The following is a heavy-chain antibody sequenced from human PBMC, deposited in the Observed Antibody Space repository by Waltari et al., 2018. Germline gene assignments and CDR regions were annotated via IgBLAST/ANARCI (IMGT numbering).Heavy chain of an antibody. D-gene: IGHD6-6*01. CDR3: ATGPRAARPDY. CDR2: IKQDGSGK. CDR1: GFTFSSYW. Sequence: EVQLVESGGGLVQPGGSLRLSCAASGFTFSSYWMSWVRQAPGEGLEWVAKIKQDGSGKYYVDSVKGRFTIARDNAKNSLYLQRNSLRAEDTAVYYCATGPRAARPDYWGQGTLVTVSS. J-gene: IGHJ4*02. V-gene: IGHV3-7*01.